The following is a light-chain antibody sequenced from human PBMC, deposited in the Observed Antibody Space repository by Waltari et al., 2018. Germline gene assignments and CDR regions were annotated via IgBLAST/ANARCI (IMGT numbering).Light chain of an antibody. J-gene: IGLJ3*02. CDR3: QSYDTSLSVV. CDR1: GSNIGAGYD. Sequence: QSVLTQPPSVSGAPGQRVTISCTGSGSNIGAGYDVHWYQQLPRAAPKLLIYGSTSRPLGVPDRVLGSTSGTSASLAITGLQAEDEADYYCQSYDTSLSVVFGGGTKLTVL. CDR2: GST. V-gene: IGLV1-40*01.